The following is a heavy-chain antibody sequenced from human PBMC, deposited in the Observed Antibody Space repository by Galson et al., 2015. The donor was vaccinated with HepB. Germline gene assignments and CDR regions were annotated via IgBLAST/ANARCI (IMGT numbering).Heavy chain of an antibody. Sequence: SLRLSCAASGFTFSSYGMHWVRQAPGKGLEWVAVISYDGSNKYYADSVKGRFTISRDNSKNTLYLQMNSLRAEDTAVYYCAKDVANIVVVPAANWGQGTLVTVSS. J-gene: IGHJ4*02. V-gene: IGHV3-30*18. D-gene: IGHD2-2*01. CDR3: AKDVANIVVVPAAN. CDR2: ISYDGSNK. CDR1: GFTFSSYG.